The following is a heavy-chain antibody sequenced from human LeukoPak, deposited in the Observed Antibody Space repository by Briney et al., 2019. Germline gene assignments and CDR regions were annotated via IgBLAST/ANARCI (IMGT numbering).Heavy chain of an antibody. CDR3: AKGGGSDYDILTGYVPFDY. J-gene: IGHJ4*02. V-gene: IGHV3-30*18. CDR2: ISYDGSNK. D-gene: IGHD3-9*01. CDR1: GFTFSSYG. Sequence: GGSLRLSCAASGFTFSSYGMHWVRQAPGKGLEWVAVISYDGSNKYYADSVKGRFTISRDNSKNTLYLQMNSLRAEDTAVYYCAKGGGSDYDILTGYVPFDYWGQGTLVTVSS.